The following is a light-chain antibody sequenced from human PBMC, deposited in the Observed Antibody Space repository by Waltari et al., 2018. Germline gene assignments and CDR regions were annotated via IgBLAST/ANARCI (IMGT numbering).Light chain of an antibody. CDR3: CSYAGSYTFV. CDR2: DVV. CDR1: SSDIGNYNF. J-gene: IGLJ7*01. Sequence: QSALTQPRSVSGSHGQSVTISCSGTSSDIGNYNFVSWYQQHPGNAPKLLIYDVVKRPSGVPDRFSGSKSGNTASLTISGLQTEDEGDYYCCSYAGSYTFVFGGGTQLTVL. V-gene: IGLV2-11*01.